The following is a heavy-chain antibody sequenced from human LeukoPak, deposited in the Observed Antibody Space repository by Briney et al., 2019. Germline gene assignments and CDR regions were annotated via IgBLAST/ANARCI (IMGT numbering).Heavy chain of an antibody. Sequence: GGSLRLSCSASGFTLSSYAMNWVRQAPGKGLEWVAIITGTDGRTYYADSVKGRFTISRDNSKNTLSLQMNSLRAEDTAVYYCAKEWRWGDTEVHYYGLNVWGQGTTVTVSS. CDR3: AKEWRWGDTEVHYYGLNV. J-gene: IGHJ6*02. V-gene: IGHV3-23*01. CDR1: GFTLSSYA. D-gene: IGHD1-1*01. CDR2: ITGTDGRT.